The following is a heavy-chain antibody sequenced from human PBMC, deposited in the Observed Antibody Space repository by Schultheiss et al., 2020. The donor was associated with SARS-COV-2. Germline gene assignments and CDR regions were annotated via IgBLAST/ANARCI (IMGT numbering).Heavy chain of an antibody. V-gene: IGHV4-4*07. J-gene: IGHJ4*02. CDR3: ARGSLIAAADSTGFDY. Sequence: SETLSLTCTVSGGSISSYYWSWIRQPAGKGLEWIGRIYTSGSTNYNPSLKSRVTMSVDTSKNQFSLKLSSVTAADTAVYYCARGSLIAAADSTGFDYWGQGTLVTVSS. CDR1: GGSISSYY. D-gene: IGHD6-13*01. CDR2: IYTSGST.